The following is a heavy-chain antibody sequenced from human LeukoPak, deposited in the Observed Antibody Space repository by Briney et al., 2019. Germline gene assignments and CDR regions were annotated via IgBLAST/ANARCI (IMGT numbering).Heavy chain of an antibody. J-gene: IGHJ3*02. CDR3: ARGGYGGNVEAFDI. Sequence: VASVKVSCKAPGYTFTSYDINWVRQATGQGLEWMGWMNPNSGNTGYAQKFQGRVTMTRNTSISTAYMELSSLRSEDTAVYYCARGGYGGNVEAFDIWGQGTMVTVSS. CDR1: GYTFTSYD. V-gene: IGHV1-8*01. D-gene: IGHD4-23*01. CDR2: MNPNSGNT.